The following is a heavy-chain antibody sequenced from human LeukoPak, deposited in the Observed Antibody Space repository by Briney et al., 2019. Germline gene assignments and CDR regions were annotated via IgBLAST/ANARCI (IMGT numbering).Heavy chain of an antibody. D-gene: IGHD6-19*01. CDR3: ASAISVAGGDN. V-gene: IGHV1-69*04. CDR2: IIPILGIA. CDR1: GGTFSSYA. J-gene: IGHJ4*02. Sequence: AASVKVSCKASGGTFSSYAISWVRQAPGQGLEWMGRIIPILGIANYAQKFQGRVTITADKSTSTAYMELSSRRSEDTAVYYCASAISVAGGDNWGQGTLVTVSS.